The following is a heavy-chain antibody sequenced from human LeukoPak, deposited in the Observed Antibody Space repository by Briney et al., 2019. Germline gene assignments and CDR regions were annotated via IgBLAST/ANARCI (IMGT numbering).Heavy chain of an antibody. CDR2: IYSGGST. V-gene: IGHV3-66*01. D-gene: IGHD6-13*01. CDR3: AREPFIAAAGIGWFDP. Sequence: GGSLRLSCAASGFTVSSNYMSWVRQAPGKGLEWVSVIYSGGSTYYADSVKGRFTISRDNSKNTLYLQMNSLRAEDTAVYYCAREPFIAAAGIGWFDPWGQGTLVTVSP. CDR1: GFTVSSNY. J-gene: IGHJ5*02.